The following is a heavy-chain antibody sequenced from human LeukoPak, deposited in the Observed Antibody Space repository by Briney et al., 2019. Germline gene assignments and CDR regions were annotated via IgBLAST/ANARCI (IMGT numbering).Heavy chain of an antibody. Sequence: PSETLSLTCAVYGGSFSGYYWSWIRQPPGKGLEWIGEINHSGSTNYNPSLKSRVTISVDTSKNQFSLELSSVTAADTAVYYCARLDCSSTSCYFIDYWGQGTLVTVSS. V-gene: IGHV4-34*01. CDR1: GGSFSGYY. CDR3: ARLDCSSTSCYFIDY. CDR2: INHSGST. D-gene: IGHD2-2*01. J-gene: IGHJ4*02.